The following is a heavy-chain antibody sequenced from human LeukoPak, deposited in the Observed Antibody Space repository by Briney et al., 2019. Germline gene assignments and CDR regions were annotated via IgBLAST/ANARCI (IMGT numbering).Heavy chain of an antibody. CDR3: ARGPQSYDSSGYSLDY. V-gene: IGHV4-30-2*01. J-gene: IGHJ4*02. D-gene: IGHD3-22*01. Sequence: SQTLSLTCAVSGGSISSGGYSWSWIRQPPGKGLEWIGYIYHSGSTYYNPSLKSRVTISVDRSKNQFSLKPSSVTAADTAVYYCARGPQSYDSSGYSLDYWGQGTLVTVSS. CDR2: IYHSGST. CDR1: GGSISSGGYS.